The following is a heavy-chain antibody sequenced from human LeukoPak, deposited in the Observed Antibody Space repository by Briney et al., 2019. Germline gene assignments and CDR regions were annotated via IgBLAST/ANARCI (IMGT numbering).Heavy chain of an antibody. CDR2: VHLDGRT. CDR3: AREGGFYRPLDY. CDR1: GGSITTTNW. D-gene: IGHD3-3*01. Sequence: SETLPLTCGVSGGSITTTNWWTWVRQPPGKGLEWIGEVHLDGRTNYNPSLESRLTISVDLSENHISLRLTSVTAADTAVYYCAREGGFYRPLDYSGQGTLVTVSS. V-gene: IGHV4-4*02. J-gene: IGHJ4*02.